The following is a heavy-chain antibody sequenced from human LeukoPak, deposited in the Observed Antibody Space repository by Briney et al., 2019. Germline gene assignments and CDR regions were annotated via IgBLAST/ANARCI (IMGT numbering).Heavy chain of an antibody. CDR2: IRYDGSNK. Sequence: GGSLRLSCAASGFTFSSYGMHWVRQAPGKGLEWVAVIRYDGSNKYYADSVKRRFTISRDNSKNTLYLQMSSLRAEDTAVYYCARAEGYCSSTSCYWWFDPWGQGTLVTVSS. CDR3: ARAEGYCSSTSCYWWFDP. J-gene: IGHJ5*02. V-gene: IGHV3-33*01. D-gene: IGHD2-2*01. CDR1: GFTFSSYG.